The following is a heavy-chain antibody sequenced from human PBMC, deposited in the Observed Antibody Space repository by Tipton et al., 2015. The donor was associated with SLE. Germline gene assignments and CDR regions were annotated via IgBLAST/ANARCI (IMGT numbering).Heavy chain of an antibody. D-gene: IGHD2-21*01. CDR1: GGSFNDYY. J-gene: IGHJ3*02. CDR2: VYHSGST. V-gene: IGHV4-59*13. Sequence: TLSLTCTLSGGSFNDYYWTWLRQTPGTGLEWIGYVYHSGSTNYNPSLKSRVTISIDTSKHQFSLKLTSVTAADTAVYYCAREAWGHAFDIWGQGTMVTVSS. CDR3: AREAWGHAFDI.